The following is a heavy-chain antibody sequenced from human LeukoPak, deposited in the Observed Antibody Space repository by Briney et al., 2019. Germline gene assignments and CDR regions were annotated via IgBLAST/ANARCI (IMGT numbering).Heavy chain of an antibody. Sequence: PSETLSLTCTVSGGSISSGSYYWNRIRQSPEKGLEWIGYIYDSGSTNYNPSLKSRVTMSVDTSKNQFSLKLSSVTAADTAVYYCASRRWGSAYDAFDIWGQGTRVTVSS. CDR2: IYDSGST. J-gene: IGHJ3*02. CDR1: GGSISSGSYY. D-gene: IGHD2-21*01. CDR3: ASRRWGSAYDAFDI. V-gene: IGHV4-61*01.